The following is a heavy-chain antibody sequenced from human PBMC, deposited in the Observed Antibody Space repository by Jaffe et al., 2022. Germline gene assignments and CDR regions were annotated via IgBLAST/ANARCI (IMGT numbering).Heavy chain of an antibody. J-gene: IGHJ1*01. D-gene: IGHD4-4*01. CDR1: GFTFSSYE. V-gene: IGHV3-48*03. Sequence: EVQLVESGGGLVQPGGSLRLSCAASGFTFSSYEMNWVRQAPGKGLEWVSYISSSGSTIYYADSVKGRFTISRDNAKNSLYLQMNSLRAEDTAVYYCARDMTPGSCYFQHWGQGTLVTVSS. CDR2: ISSSGSTI. CDR3: ARDMTPGSCYFQH.